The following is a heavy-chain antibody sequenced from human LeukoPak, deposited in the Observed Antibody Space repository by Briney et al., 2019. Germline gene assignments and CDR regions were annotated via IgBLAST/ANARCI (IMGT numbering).Heavy chain of an antibody. CDR1: GYTFTGYY. V-gene: IGHV1-2*02. D-gene: IGHD6-13*01. CDR3: ARSSSISSVSDYFDY. Sequence: ASVKVSCKASGYTFTGYYMHWVRQAPGQGLEWMGWINPNSGGTNYAQKFQGRVTMTRDTSISTAYMELSRLRSDDTAVYYCARSSSISSVSDYFDYWGQGTLVTVSS. CDR2: INPNSGGT. J-gene: IGHJ4*02.